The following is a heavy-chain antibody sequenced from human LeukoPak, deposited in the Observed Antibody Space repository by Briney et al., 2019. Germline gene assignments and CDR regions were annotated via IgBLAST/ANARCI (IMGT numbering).Heavy chain of an antibody. CDR1: GGSISSHY. D-gene: IGHD3-10*01. Sequence: SETLSLTCTVSGGSISSHYWSWIRQPPGKGLEWIGYIYYSGSTNYNPSLKSRVTISVDTSKNQFTLKLSSVTAADTAVYYCARASRGATFDYWGQGTLVTVSS. J-gene: IGHJ4*02. CDR2: IYYSGST. V-gene: IGHV4-59*11. CDR3: ARASRGATFDY.